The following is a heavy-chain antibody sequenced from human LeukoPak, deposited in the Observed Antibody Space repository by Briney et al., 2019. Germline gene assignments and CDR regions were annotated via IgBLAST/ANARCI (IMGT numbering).Heavy chain of an antibody. V-gene: IGHV3-23*01. D-gene: IGHD6-19*01. CDR3: AEDAIVRIAVARSLDY. Sequence: GRSLRPSCAASGSTFSSYSMSCVRQAPGKGLEWVSGSSGTDDYIDYVVSVQVRYTIYRDNSKNMVYLQMKSLGAEDTAVYFCAEDAIVRIAVARSLDYWGQGTRVTVSS. CDR2: SSGTDDYI. J-gene: IGHJ4*02. CDR1: GSTFSSYS.